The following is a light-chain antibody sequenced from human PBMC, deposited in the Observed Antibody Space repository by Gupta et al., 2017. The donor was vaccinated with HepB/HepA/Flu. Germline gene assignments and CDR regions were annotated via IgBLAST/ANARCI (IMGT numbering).Light chain of an antibody. J-gene: IGLJ2*01. CDR1: SSDVGGYNY. Sequence: QSALTQPAAVSGSPGQSIPISCTGTSSDVGGYNYVSWYQQHPGKVPTLMIFDVTNRPSGVSNRFSGSKSGNTASLTISGLQAEDEADYYCSSYTSRSTLVFGGGTKLTVL. V-gene: IGLV2-14*01. CDR3: SSYTSRSTLV. CDR2: DVT.